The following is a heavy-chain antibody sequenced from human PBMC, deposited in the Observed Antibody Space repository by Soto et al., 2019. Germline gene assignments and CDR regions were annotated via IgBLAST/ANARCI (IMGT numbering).Heavy chain of an antibody. Sequence: GGSLRLSCAASGFTFSSYGMHWVRQAPGKGLEWVAVISYDGSNKYYADSVKGRFTISRDNSKNTLYLQMNSLRAEDTAVYYCAKDGDYCISTSCYGGYYYYYGMDVWGQGTTVTVSS. J-gene: IGHJ6*02. CDR3: AKDGDYCISTSCYGGYYYYYGMDV. CDR2: ISYDGSNK. D-gene: IGHD2-2*01. CDR1: GFTFSSYG. V-gene: IGHV3-30*18.